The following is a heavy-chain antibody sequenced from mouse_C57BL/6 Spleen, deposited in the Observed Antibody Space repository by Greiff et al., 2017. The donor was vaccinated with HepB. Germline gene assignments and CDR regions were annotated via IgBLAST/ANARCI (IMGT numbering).Heavy chain of an antibody. V-gene: IGHV1-20*01. CDR2: INPYNGDT. D-gene: IGHD2-4*01. J-gene: IGHJ2*01. Sequence: VQLQQSGPELVKPGDSVKISCKASGYSFTGYFMNWVMQSHGKSLEWIGRINPYNGDTFYNQKFKGKATLTVDKSSSTAHMELRSLTSEDSAVYYCARGDDDGYYFDYWGQGTTLTVSS. CDR3: ARGDDDGYYFDY. CDR1: GYSFTGYF.